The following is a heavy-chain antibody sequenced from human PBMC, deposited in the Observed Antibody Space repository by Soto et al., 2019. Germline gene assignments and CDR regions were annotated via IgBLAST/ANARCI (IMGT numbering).Heavy chain of an antibody. CDR3: ARGNRIAVAGMPYYYYYMDV. J-gene: IGHJ6*03. D-gene: IGHD6-19*01. CDR1: GVTFGDSA. CDR2: ISGSGGST. Sequence: PGGSLRLSCTASGVTFGDSAMSWFRQAPGKGLEWVSAISGSGGSTYYADSVKGRFTISRDNSKNTLYLQMNSLRAEDTAVYYCARGNRIAVAGMPYYYYYMDVWGKGTTVTVSS. V-gene: IGHV3-23*01.